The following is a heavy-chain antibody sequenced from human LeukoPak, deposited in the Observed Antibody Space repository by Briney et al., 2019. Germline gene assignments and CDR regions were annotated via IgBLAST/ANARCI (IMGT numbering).Heavy chain of an antibody. CDR1: GYSFTSYW. Sequence: GESLKISCKGPGYSFTSYWIGWVRQMPGKGLEWMGIIYPGDSDTRYSPSFQGQVTISADKSISTAYLQWSSLKASDTAMYYCARHRAYRAWIQPYPLELELREADYWGQGTLVTVSS. CDR3: ARHRAYRAWIQPYPLELELREADY. J-gene: IGHJ4*02. CDR2: IYPGDSDT. D-gene: IGHD1-7*01. V-gene: IGHV5-51*01.